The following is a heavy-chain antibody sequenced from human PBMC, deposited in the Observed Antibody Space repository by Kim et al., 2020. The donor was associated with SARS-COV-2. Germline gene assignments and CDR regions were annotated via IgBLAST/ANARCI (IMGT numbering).Heavy chain of an antibody. Sequence: GESLKISCKGSGYSFTSYWIGWVRQMPGKGLEWMGIIYPGDSDTRYSPSFQGQVTISADKSISTAYLQWSSLKASDTAMYYCARVFYYGSGSYSRYYYYGMDVWGQGTTVTVSS. CDR1: GYSFTSYW. CDR2: IYPGDSDT. D-gene: IGHD3-10*01. V-gene: IGHV5-51*01. J-gene: IGHJ6*02. CDR3: ARVFYYGSGSYSRYYYYGMDV.